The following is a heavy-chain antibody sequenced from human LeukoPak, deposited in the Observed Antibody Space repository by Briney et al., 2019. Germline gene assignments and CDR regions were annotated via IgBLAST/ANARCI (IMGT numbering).Heavy chain of an antibody. V-gene: IGHV3-23*01. CDR2: ISGNGGST. CDR1: GFTFSSYA. Sequence: GGPLRLSCAASGFTFSSYAMNWVRQAPGKGLEWVSGISGNGGSTYYADSVKGRFTISRDNSKDTLYLQMNSLRDEDTAVYYCARDLWIQLWSRYYYYGMDVWGQGTTVTVSS. CDR3: ARDLWIQLWSRYYYYGMDV. J-gene: IGHJ6*02. D-gene: IGHD5-18*01.